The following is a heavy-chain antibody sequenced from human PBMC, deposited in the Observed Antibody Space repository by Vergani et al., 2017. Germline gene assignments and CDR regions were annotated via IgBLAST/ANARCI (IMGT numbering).Heavy chain of an antibody. CDR1: GFIFSDYY. CDR3: VRVKGSNWNNHLYGI. Sequence: EVQVVESGGGLVQPGGSLRLSCAASGFIFSDYYMDWVRQAPGKGLEGVGRIRNKTNDYTTQYAASVKGRFTISRDDSKSYLYLQMNSLQTEDTALYYCVRVKGSNWNNHLYGIWGQGTLVTVSS. V-gene: IGHV3-72*01. J-gene: IGHJ3*02. CDR2: IRNKTNDYTT. D-gene: IGHD1/OR15-1a*01.